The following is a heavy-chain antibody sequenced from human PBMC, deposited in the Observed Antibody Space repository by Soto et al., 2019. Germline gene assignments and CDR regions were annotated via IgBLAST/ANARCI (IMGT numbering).Heavy chain of an antibody. Sequence: QVQLVQSGAEEKKPGASVKVSCKASGYTFTSYAMHWVRQAPGQRLEWMGWINAGNGNTKYSQKFQGRVTITRDTSASTAYMELSSLRSEETAVYYCARGSVYYYGDDSWGQGPLVTVSS. CDR2: INAGNGNT. CDR1: GYTFTSYA. V-gene: IGHV1-3*05. J-gene: IGHJ4*02. D-gene: IGHD3-22*01. CDR3: ARGSVYYYGDDS.